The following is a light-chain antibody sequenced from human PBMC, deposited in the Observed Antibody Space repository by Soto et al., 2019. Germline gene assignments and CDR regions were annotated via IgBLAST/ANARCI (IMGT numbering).Light chain of an antibody. CDR1: NIGSKS. CDR3: QVGDSSSAHVV. V-gene: IGLV3-21*04. CDR2: SDP. J-gene: IGLJ2*01. Sequence: SYELTQPLSVSVAPGKTARISCGGNNIGSKSVHWYQRKPGQAPVLVIYSDPGLTSVIPERFSGSTSGNTDTLTISRVEAGDEADYYCQVGDSSSAHVVFGGGTKLTVL.